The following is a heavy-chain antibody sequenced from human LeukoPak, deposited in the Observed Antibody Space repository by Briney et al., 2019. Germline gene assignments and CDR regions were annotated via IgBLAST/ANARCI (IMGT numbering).Heavy chain of an antibody. V-gene: IGHV1-46*01. CDR1: GCTFTSYY. CDR3: AREGGEAAAGFYYYYMDV. J-gene: IGHJ6*03. CDR2: INPSGGST. Sequence: ASVKVSCKASGCTFTSYYMHWVRQAPGQGLEWMGIINPSGGSTSYAQKFQGRVTMTRDMSTSTVYMELSSLRSEDTAVYYCAREGGEAAAGFYYYYMDVWGKGTTVTVSS. D-gene: IGHD6-13*01.